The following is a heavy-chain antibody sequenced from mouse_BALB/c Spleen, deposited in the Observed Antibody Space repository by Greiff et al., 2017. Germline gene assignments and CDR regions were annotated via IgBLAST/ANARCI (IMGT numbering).Heavy chain of an antibody. CDR1: GFTFSSYA. V-gene: IGHV5-6-5*01. D-gene: IGHD1-1*01. CDR2: ISSGGST. CDR3: ARDYGSTSYWYFDV. Sequence: EVQGVESGGGLVKPGGSLTLSCAASGFTFSSYAMSWVRQTPEKRLEWVASISSGGSTYYPDSVKGRFTISRDNARNILYLQMSSLRSEDTAMYYCARDYGSTSYWYFDVWGAGTTVTVSA. J-gene: IGHJ1*01.